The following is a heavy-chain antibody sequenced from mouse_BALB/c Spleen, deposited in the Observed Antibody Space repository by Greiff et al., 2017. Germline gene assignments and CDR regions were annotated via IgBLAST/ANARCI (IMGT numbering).Heavy chain of an antibody. J-gene: IGHJ3*01. CDR2: ISSGSSTI. V-gene: IGHV5-17*02. CDR3: ARYDYDEGGQFAY. D-gene: IGHD2-4*01. Sequence: EVKLMESGGGLVQPGGSRKLSCAASGFTFSSFGMHWVRQAPEKGLEWVAYISSGSSTIYYADTVKGRFTITRDNPKNTLFLQMTSLRSEDTAMYYCARYDYDEGGQFAYWGQGTLVTVSA. CDR1: GFTFSSFG.